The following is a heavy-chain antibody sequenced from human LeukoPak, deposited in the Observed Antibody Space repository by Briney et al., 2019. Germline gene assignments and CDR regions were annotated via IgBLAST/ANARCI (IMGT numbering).Heavy chain of an antibody. D-gene: IGHD4-23*01. CDR2: IASDGSST. CDR3: ARGRPHGNDY. Sequence: GGSLRLSCAASGFTFSSYWMNWVRQAPGKGLVWVSRIASDGSSTTYADSVKGRFSISRDNAKNTLYLQMNSLRVEDTAVYYCARGRPHGNDYWGQGTLVTVS. CDR1: GFTFSSYW. V-gene: IGHV3-74*01. J-gene: IGHJ4*02.